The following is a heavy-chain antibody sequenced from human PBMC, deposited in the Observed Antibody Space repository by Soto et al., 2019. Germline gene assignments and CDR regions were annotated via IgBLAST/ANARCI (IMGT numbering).Heavy chain of an antibody. J-gene: IGHJ5*02. Sequence: SETLSLTCTVSGGSISSYYWSWIRQPPGKGLEWIGYIYYSGSTNYNPSLKSRVTISVDTSKNQFSLKLSSVTAADTAVYYCARDLRHWFDPWGQGTLVTVSS. CDR3: ARDLRHWFDP. V-gene: IGHV4-59*01. CDR1: GGSISSYY. CDR2: IYYSGST.